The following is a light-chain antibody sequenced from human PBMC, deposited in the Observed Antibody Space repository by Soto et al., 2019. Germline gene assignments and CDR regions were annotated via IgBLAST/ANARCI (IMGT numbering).Light chain of an antibody. CDR3: QQYSSSPLFT. CDR1: QSVSSSY. J-gene: IGKJ2*01. CDR2: GAS. V-gene: IGKV3-20*01. Sequence: EIVLTQSPGTLSLSPGERATLSCRASQSVSSSYLAWYQQKPGQAPRLLIYGASTRAPGIPDRFSGSGSGTNVMLAISRLETEDFVVYYCQQYSSSPLFTFGQWTKLEIK.